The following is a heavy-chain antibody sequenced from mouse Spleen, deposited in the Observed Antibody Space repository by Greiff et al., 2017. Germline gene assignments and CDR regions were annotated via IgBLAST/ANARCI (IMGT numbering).Heavy chain of an antibody. CDR1: GFNIKDYY. D-gene: IGHD2-4*01. J-gene: IGHJ3*01. CDR3: ALSTMITRAWFAY. V-gene: IGHV14-2*01. CDR2: IDPEDGET. Sequence: EVKLQESGAELVKPGASVKLSCTASGFNIKDYYMHWVKQRTEQGLEWIGRIDPEDGETKYAPKFQGKATITADTSSNTAYLQLSSLTSEDTAVYYCALSTMITRAWFAYWGQGTLVTVSA.